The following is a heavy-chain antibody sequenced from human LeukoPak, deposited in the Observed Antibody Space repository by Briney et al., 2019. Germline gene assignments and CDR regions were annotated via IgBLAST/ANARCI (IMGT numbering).Heavy chain of an antibody. Sequence: GESLKISCKASGYTFTSYWIGWVRQMPGKGLEWMGIIYPGDSDTRYSPSFQGQVTISADKSITTAYLQWSSLKASDTAMYYCARGMGATSDACDIWGQGTMVTVSS. D-gene: IGHD1-26*01. CDR3: ARGMGATSDACDI. J-gene: IGHJ3*02. V-gene: IGHV5-51*01. CDR1: GYTFTSYW. CDR2: IYPGDSDT.